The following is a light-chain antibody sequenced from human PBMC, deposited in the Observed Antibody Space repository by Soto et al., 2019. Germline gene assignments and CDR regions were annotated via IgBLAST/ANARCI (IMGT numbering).Light chain of an antibody. CDR3: SSYTSSIS. CDR2: DVN. Sequence: QSALTQPASVSGSPGQSITISCTGTSSDVGGYNYVSWYQQHPGKAPKLMFYDVNTRPSGVSNRFSGSKSGNTASLTISGLQAEDEADYYCSSYTSSISFGGGTKLTVL. V-gene: IGLV2-14*01. CDR1: SSDVGGYNY. J-gene: IGLJ2*01.